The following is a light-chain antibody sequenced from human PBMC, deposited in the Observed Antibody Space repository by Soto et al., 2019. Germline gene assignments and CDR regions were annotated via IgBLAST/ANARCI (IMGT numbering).Light chain of an antibody. V-gene: IGLV2-23*01. CDR1: SSDVGSYNL. J-gene: IGLJ3*02. CDR3: CSYAGSSTWV. Sequence: QSALTQPASVSGSPGQSITISCSGSSSDVGSYNLVSWYQQYPGKAPKLTIYEDTKRPSGVSNRFSGSKSGNTASLTISGLQAGDEADYYCCSYAGSSTWVFGGGTKLTVL. CDR2: EDT.